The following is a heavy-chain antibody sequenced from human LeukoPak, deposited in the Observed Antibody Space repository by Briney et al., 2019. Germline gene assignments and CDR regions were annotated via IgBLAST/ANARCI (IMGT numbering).Heavy chain of an antibody. CDR2: IRYDGSNK. V-gene: IGHV3-30*02. CDR1: GFTFSTYG. Sequence: GGSLRLSCEASGFTFSTYGMHWVRQAPGKGLEWVAFIRYDGSNKYYADSVKGRFTISRDNSKNTLYLQMNSLRAEDTAVYYCAKVYCSSTSCTNWFDPWGQGTLVTVSS. D-gene: IGHD2-2*01. J-gene: IGHJ5*02. CDR3: AKVYCSSTSCTNWFDP.